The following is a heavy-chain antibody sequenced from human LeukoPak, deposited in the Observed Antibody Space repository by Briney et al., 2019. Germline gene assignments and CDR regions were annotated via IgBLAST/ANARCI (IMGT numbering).Heavy chain of an antibody. Sequence: ASVKVSCKASGYTFTSYDINWVRQATRQGLEWMGWMNPNSGNTGYAQKFQGRVTMTRNTSISTAYMEPSSLRSEDTAVYYCARAVSSSSWFSYYYYYGMDVWGQGTTVTVSS. CDR2: MNPNSGNT. D-gene: IGHD6-13*01. CDR1: GYTFTSYD. CDR3: ARAVSSSSWFSYYYYYGMDV. V-gene: IGHV1-8*01. J-gene: IGHJ6*02.